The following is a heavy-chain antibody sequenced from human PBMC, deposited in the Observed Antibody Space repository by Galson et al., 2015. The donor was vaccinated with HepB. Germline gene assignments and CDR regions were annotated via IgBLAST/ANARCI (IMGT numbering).Heavy chain of an antibody. J-gene: IGHJ4*02. CDR1: GFTFSSYA. V-gene: IGHV3-11*01. CDR3: ARGGAVIDFDY. D-gene: IGHD2-15*01. Sequence: SLRLSCAASGFTFSSYAMSWVRQAPGKGLEWVSYISSSGSTIYYADSVKGRFTISRDNAKNSLYLQMNSLRAEDTAVYYCARGGAVIDFDYWGQGTLVTVSS. CDR2: ISSSGSTI.